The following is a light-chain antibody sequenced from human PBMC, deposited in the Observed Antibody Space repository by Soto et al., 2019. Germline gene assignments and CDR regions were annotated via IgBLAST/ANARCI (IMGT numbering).Light chain of an antibody. V-gene: IGKV1-9*01. Sequence: DIQLTQSPSFLSAYVGDRVTITCRASQGINNFLAWYQQTPGKAPKLPIYAASTLQSGVPSRFSGSGFWTEFPLPISRLQPEEFATYYFQTPKYYPLTFGGGTKVDIK. CDR1: QGINNF. J-gene: IGKJ4*01. CDR3: QTPKYYPLT. CDR2: AAS.